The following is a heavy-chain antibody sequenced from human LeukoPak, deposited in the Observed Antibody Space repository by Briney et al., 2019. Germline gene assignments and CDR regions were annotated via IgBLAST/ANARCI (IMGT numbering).Heavy chain of an antibody. CDR1: GGTFSSYA. CDR3: ASERTRTGTTINWLDP. D-gene: IGHD1-14*01. V-gene: IGHV1-69*13. Sequence: ASVKVSCKASGGTFSSYAISWVRQAPGQGLEWMGGIIPIFGTANYAQKFQGRVTITADESTSTAYMELSSLRSEDTAVYYCASERTRTGTTINWLDPWGQGTLVTVSS. CDR2: IIPIFGTA. J-gene: IGHJ5*02.